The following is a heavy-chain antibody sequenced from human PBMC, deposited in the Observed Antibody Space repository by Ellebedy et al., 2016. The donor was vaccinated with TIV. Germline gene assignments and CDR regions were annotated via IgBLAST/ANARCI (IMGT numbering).Heavy chain of an antibody. Sequence: SETLSLXXAVSGGSISSGGYSWSWIRQPPGKGLEWIGYIYHSGSTYYNPSLKSRVTISVDRSKNQFSLKLSSVTAADTAVYYCARNNYYGSGSYYRTLYGMDVWGQGTTVTVSS. CDR2: IYHSGST. CDR1: GGSISSGGYS. V-gene: IGHV4-30-2*01. J-gene: IGHJ6*02. D-gene: IGHD3-10*01. CDR3: ARNNYYGSGSYYRTLYGMDV.